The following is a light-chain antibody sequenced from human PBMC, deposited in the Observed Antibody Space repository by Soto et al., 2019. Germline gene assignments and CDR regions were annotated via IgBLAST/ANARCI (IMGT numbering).Light chain of an antibody. Sequence: QSALTQPASVSGSPGQSITISCTGTSSDIGAYNYVSWYQEHPGKAPKLMIYEVRNRRSGFSNRFSGYKSGRTASLTISGLQTEYEADYYCSSYRCSNTLGVFGTGTKVTDL. CDR3: SSYRCSNTLGV. V-gene: IGLV2-14*01. CDR2: EVR. J-gene: IGLJ1*01. CDR1: SSDIGAYNY.